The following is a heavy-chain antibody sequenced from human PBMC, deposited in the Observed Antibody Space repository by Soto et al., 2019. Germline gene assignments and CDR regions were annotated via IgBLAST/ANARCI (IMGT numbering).Heavy chain of an antibody. CDR2: IYYSGST. CDR3: AIGSDWLYFDY. Sequence: QLQLQESGPGLVKPSETLSLTCTVSGGSISSSSYYWGWIRQPPGKGLEWIGSIYYSGSTYYNPSLKSRVTISVDTSKNQFSLKLSSVTAADTAVYYCAIGSDWLYFDYWGQVTLVTVSS. V-gene: IGHV4-39*01. D-gene: IGHD2-21*02. CDR1: GGSISSSSYY. J-gene: IGHJ4*02.